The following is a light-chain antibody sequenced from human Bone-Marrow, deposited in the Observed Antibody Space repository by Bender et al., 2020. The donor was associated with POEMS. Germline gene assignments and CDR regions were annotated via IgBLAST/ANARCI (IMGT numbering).Light chain of an antibody. V-gene: IGLV8-61*01. CDR3: MLYLGSGLWA. CDR1: SGSVIIGNY. Sequence: QTVVTQEPSSSVSPGGTVTLTCGLSSGSVIIGNYATWYRQIPGQPPRTVIQKTTIRSSGVPDRFSGSIVGDKAALTITWAQVDDECDYHCMLYLGSGLWAFGGGTKLTVL. J-gene: IGLJ3*02. CDR2: KTT.